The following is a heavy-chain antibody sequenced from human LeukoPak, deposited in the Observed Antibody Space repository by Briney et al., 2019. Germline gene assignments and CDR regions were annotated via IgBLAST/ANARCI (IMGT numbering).Heavy chain of an antibody. J-gene: IGHJ4*02. D-gene: IGHD2-21*02. CDR1: GFTFSSYA. CDR3: AKRLPVVGDCNRPFDY. V-gene: IGHV3-23*01. Sequence: PGGSLRLSCAASGFTFSSYAMSWVRQAPGKGLEWVSAISGSGGSTYYADSVKGRFTISRDNSKNTLYLQMNSLRAEDTAVYYCAKRLPVVGDCNRPFDYWGQATLVTVSS. CDR2: ISGSGGST.